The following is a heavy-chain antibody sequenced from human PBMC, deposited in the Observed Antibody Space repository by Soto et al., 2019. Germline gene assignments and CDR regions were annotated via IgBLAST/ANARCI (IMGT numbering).Heavy chain of an antibody. Sequence: QVQLQQWGAGLLKPSETLSLTCAVYGGSFSGYYWSWIRQSPGKGLEWIGEITHTGDTNYNPSLKSRVTISVDTSKNQFSLNVTSVTAADTAVYYCARGGGSYSRGFDYWGQGTLVTVSS. CDR2: ITHTGDT. J-gene: IGHJ4*02. V-gene: IGHV4-34*01. CDR1: GGSFSGYY. CDR3: ARGGGSYSRGFDY. D-gene: IGHD1-26*01.